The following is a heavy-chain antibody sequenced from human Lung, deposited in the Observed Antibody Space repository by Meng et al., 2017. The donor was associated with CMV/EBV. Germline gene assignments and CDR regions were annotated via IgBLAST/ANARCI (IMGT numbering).Heavy chain of an antibody. CDR2: IIPIFGEA. CDR1: GDTFSSYT. D-gene: IGHD3-22*01. Sequence: QGQLAQSGAEVKKPGYSGQVSCKASGDTFSSYTFSWARQAPGQGLEWMGGIIPIFGEAKYAQKFQGRVTIIADESTSTVYMDLRRLRSEDTAMYYCARHPSSDSSGYYNEEPSWGQGTLVTGSS. CDR3: ARHPSSDSSGYYNEEPS. V-gene: IGHV1-69*12. J-gene: IGHJ4*02.